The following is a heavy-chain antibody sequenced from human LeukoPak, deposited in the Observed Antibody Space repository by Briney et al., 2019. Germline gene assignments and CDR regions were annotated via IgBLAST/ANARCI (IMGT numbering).Heavy chain of an antibody. CDR3: ARAYYYASSAFDI. V-gene: IGHV4-59*08. CDR1: GGSISSYY. Sequence: SETLSLTCTVSGGSISSYYWSWIRQPPGKGLEWIGYIYYSGSTNCNPSVKSRVAMSVDTSKNQFSLKLSSVTAADTAVYYCARAYYYASSAFDIWGQGTMVTVSS. CDR2: IYYSGST. D-gene: IGHD3-22*01. J-gene: IGHJ3*02.